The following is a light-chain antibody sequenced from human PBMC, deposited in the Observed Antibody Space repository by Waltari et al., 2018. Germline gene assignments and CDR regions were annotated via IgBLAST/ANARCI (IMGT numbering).Light chain of an antibody. CDR2: RNN. Sequence: QSVVTPPPSASGTPGQRVTTSCSGRRSKIGNNYVYWYQQLPGTAPKLFIHRNNQRPSGVPYLFSGSKSGNSASLASSDLRSEDEADYYCAVWDDALSGAVFGGGTKLTVL. CDR3: AVWDDALSGAV. J-gene: IGLJ3*02. CDR1: RSKIGNNY. V-gene: IGLV1-47*01.